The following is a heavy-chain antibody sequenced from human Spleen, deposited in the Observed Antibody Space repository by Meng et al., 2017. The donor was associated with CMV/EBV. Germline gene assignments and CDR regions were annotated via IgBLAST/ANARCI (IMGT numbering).Heavy chain of an antibody. CDR2: INPRGGST. CDR3: RITDDAFDI. J-gene: IGHJ3*02. Sequence: ASVKVSCKASGYTFTTYYMHWVRQAPGQGFEYMGIINPRGGSTHYAQKFQGRVTMTSDTSTSTVYMELSSLRSEDTAVYYCRITDDAFDIWGQGTMVTVSS. V-gene: IGHV1-46*01. CDR1: GYTFTTYY. D-gene: IGHD1-20*01.